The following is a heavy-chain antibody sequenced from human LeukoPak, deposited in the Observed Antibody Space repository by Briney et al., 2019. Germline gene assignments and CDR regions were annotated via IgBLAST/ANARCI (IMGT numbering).Heavy chain of an antibody. CDR2: IYYSGST. D-gene: IGHD4-17*01. Sequence: SETLSLTCTVSGGSISSYYWSWIRQPPGKGLEWIGYIYYSGSTNYTPSLKSRVTISVDTSKNQFSLKLSSVTAADTAVYYCARDPRPGDPKGRAFDIWGQGTMVTVSS. V-gene: IGHV4-59*01. CDR3: ARDPRPGDPKGRAFDI. CDR1: GGSISSYY. J-gene: IGHJ3*02.